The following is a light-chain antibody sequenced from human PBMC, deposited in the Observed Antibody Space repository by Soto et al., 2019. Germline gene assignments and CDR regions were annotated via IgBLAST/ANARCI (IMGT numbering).Light chain of an antibody. CDR3: QQFNSYPIT. V-gene: IGKV1-13*02. J-gene: IGKJ5*01. CDR2: YVS. Sequence: AIQLTQSPSSLPASVGDRVTITCRASQGIRGALAWYQQRPGKPPKMLIYYVSKLERGVPSRFSGSDSGTHFTLTISSLQAEDFATYYCQQFNSYPITFGQATRLEIK. CDR1: QGIRGA.